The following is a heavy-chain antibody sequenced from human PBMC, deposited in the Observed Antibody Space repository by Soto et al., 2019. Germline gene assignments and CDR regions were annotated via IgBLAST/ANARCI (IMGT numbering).Heavy chain of an antibody. V-gene: IGHV4-30-4*01. CDR3: VRQGRGYSFYES. J-gene: IGHJ5*01. CDR1: GGSISSNNYY. CDR2: IHYTGTT. D-gene: IGHD5-18*01. Sequence: TLSLTCIVSGGSISSNNYYWNWIRQPPGKGLEWIGYIHYTGTTHYNPSLKSRVIISVDTAKNQFSLKMSSMTAADTAVFYCVRQGRGYSFYESWGHGTPVTVSS.